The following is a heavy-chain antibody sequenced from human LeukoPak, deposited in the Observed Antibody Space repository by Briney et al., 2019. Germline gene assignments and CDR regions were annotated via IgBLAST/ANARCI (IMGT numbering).Heavy chain of an antibody. V-gene: IGHV3-21*01. CDR1: GFTFSSYS. Sequence: NAGGSLRLSCAASGFTFSSYSMNWVRQAPGKGLEWVSSISSSSSYIYYADSVKGRFTISRDNAKNSLYLQMNSLRAEDTAVYYCARDRGWGTVGVAAFDIWGQGTMVTVSS. CDR3: ARDRGWGTVGVAAFDI. D-gene: IGHD3-16*01. CDR2: ISSSSSYI. J-gene: IGHJ3*02.